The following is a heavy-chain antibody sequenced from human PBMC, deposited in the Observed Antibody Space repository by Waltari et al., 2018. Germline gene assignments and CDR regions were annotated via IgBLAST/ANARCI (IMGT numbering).Heavy chain of an antibody. CDR3: ARGIAAAVYYFDY. J-gene: IGHJ4*02. D-gene: IGHD6-13*01. CDR2: ISSSSYI. V-gene: IGHV3-21*03. CDR1: GFTFSSYS. Sequence: EVQLVESGGGLVKPGGSLRLSCAASGFTFSSYSMNWVRQAPGKGLEWVSSISSSSYIYHADSGKGRFTISRDNAKNSRYLQMNSLRAEDTAVYYCARGIAAAVYYFDYWGQGTLVTVSS.